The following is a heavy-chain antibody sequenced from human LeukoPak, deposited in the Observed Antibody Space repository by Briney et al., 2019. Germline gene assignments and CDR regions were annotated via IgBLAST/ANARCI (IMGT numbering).Heavy chain of an antibody. V-gene: IGHV3-21*01. CDR1: GFTFSSYS. Sequence: GGSLRLSCAASGFTFSSYSMNWVRQAPGKGLEWVSSISSSSSFIYYADSVKGRFTISRDNAKNSLYLQMNSLRAEDTAVYYCARDCSSTSCYANYYYYYGMDVWGQGTTVTVSS. D-gene: IGHD2-2*01. J-gene: IGHJ6*02. CDR2: ISSSSSFI. CDR3: ARDCSSTSCYANYYYYYGMDV.